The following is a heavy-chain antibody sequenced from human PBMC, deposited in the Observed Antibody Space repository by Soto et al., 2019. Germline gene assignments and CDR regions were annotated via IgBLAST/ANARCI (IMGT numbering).Heavy chain of an antibody. CDR2: ISGSGGST. J-gene: IGHJ4*02. D-gene: IGHD1-7*01. V-gene: IGHV3-23*01. Sequence: GVSLRLSCAASGFTFSSYAMSWVRQAPGKGLEWVSAISGSGGSTYYADSVKGRFTISRDNSKNTLYLQMNSLRAEDTAVYYCAKAPFMYNWNYAFDYWGQGTLVTVSS. CDR1: GFTFSSYA. CDR3: AKAPFMYNWNYAFDY.